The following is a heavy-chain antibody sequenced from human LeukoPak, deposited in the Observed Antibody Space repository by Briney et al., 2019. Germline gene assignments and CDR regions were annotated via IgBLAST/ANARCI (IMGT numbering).Heavy chain of an antibody. V-gene: IGHV3-23*01. CDR2: SGSGGST. CDR1: GFTFSTYA. D-gene: IGHD6-6*01. Sequence: GGSLRLSCAASGFTFSTYAMSWVRQAPGKGLEWVSTSGSGGSTYYADSVKGRFTISRDNSKNTLYLQMNSLRAEDTAVYYCAKGSIEISYWGQGTLVTVSS. CDR3: AKGSIEISY. J-gene: IGHJ4*02.